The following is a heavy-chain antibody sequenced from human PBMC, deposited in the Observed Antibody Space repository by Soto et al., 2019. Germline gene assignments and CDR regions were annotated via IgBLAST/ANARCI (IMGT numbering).Heavy chain of an antibody. CDR3: ARDDFYDSSVNDAFDI. J-gene: IGHJ3*02. V-gene: IGHV3-48*01. CDR2: ISSSSSTI. D-gene: IGHD3-22*01. CDR1: GFTFSSYS. Sequence: PGGSLRLSCAASGFTFSSYSMNWVRQAPGKGLEWVSYISSSSSTIYYADSVKGRFTISRDNAKNSLYLQMNSLRAEGTAVYYCARDDFYDSSVNDAFDIWGQGAMVTVSS.